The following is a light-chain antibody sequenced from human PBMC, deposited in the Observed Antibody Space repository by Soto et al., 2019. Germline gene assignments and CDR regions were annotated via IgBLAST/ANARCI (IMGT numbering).Light chain of an antibody. V-gene: IGKV2D-29*01. CDR1: QGLLHRDGKTY. CDR3: MQDVELPFT. J-gene: IGKJ4*01. Sequence: DVWMTQTPLSLSFTPGQPSSMSCESGQGLLHRDGKTYLYWYLQKPGQPPQLLIYEVSNRFSGVPDRFSGSGSGTDFTLKISRVEAEDVGVYYCMQDVELPFTFGGGTKVDIK. CDR2: EVS.